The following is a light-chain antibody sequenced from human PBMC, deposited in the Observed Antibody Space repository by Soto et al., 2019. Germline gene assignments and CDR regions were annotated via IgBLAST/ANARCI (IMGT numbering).Light chain of an antibody. CDR3: SSYTSSSTLV. CDR1: SSDVGGGYNY. J-gene: IGLJ2*01. Sequence: ALTQPASVSGSPGQSITLSCTGTSSDVGGGYNYVSWYQQHPGKAPKLMIYEVSNRPSGVSNRFSGSKSGNTASLTISGLQAEDEADYYCSSYTSSSTLVFGGGTKVTVL. CDR2: EVS. V-gene: IGLV2-14*01.